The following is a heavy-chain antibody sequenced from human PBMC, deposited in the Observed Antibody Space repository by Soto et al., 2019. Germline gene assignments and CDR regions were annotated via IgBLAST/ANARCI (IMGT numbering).Heavy chain of an antibody. CDR2: INHSGST. CDR1: GGSFSGYY. D-gene: IGHD6-13*01. J-gene: IGHJ5*02. V-gene: IGHV4-34*01. CDR3: ARTRSSSWYRMYSWFDP. Sequence: SETLSLTCAVYGGSFSGYYWSWIRQPPRKGLEWIGEINHSGSTNYNPSLKSRVTISVDTSKNQFSLKLSSVTAADTAAYYCARTRSSSWYRMYSWFDPWGQGTLVTVSS.